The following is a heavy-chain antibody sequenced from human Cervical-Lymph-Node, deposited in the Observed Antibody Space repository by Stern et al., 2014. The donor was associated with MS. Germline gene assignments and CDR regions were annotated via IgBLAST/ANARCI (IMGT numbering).Heavy chain of an antibody. CDR1: GFTFSDSA. Sequence: EVQLVESGGGLVQPGGSLKLSCAASGFTFSDSAMHWVRQTSGKGLEWVGRIRSKANNFATAYAASVKGRFIISRDDSKNTSYVEMNSLKTEDTAVYYCTRTWELAAFDYWGQGTLVTVSS. J-gene: IGHJ4*02. CDR3: TRTWELAAFDY. D-gene: IGHD1-26*01. V-gene: IGHV3-73*01. CDR2: IRSKANNFAT.